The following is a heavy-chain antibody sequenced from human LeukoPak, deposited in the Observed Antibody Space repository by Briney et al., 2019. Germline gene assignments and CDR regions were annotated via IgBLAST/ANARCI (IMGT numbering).Heavy chain of an antibody. CDR1: GGTFSSYA. Sequence: SVKVSCKASGGTFSSYAISWVRQAPGQGLEWMGGIIPIFGTANYAQKFQGRVTITADKSTSTAYMELSSLRSEDTAVYYCARRKLRLGELSLWGNYFDYWGQGTLVTVSS. CDR3: ARRKLRLGELSLWGNYFDY. J-gene: IGHJ4*02. D-gene: IGHD3-16*02. CDR2: IIPIFGTA. V-gene: IGHV1-69*06.